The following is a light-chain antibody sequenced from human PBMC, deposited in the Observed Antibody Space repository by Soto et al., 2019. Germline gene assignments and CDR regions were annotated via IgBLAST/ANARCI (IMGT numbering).Light chain of an antibody. Sequence: EVVLTQSPATLSLSPGETATLSCRASQSVSSYLAWYQQKPGQAPRLLIYDASKTATGIPARFSGSGSGTDVTLTISSLEPEDFAVYYCQQRSGWPPSLTFGGGTKVEIK. J-gene: IGKJ4*01. CDR3: QQRSGWPPSLT. CDR1: QSVSSY. CDR2: DAS. V-gene: IGKV3-11*01.